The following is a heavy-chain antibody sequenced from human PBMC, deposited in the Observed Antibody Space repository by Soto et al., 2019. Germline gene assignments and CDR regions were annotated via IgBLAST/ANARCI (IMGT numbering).Heavy chain of an antibody. V-gene: IGHV3-23*01. CDR2: ISGSDGGA. D-gene: IGHD5-18*01. Sequence: PGGSLRLSCAASELSSSNHAMTWVRQAPGKVLEWVSGISGSDGGAYYADSVKGRFTISRDNFRSLMYLQMNNLRVDDTAVYYFARGVLHGYANGRPSYFHYWGKGTLLTVSS. CDR3: ARGVLHGYANGRPSYFHY. J-gene: IGHJ4*02. CDR1: ELSSSNHA.